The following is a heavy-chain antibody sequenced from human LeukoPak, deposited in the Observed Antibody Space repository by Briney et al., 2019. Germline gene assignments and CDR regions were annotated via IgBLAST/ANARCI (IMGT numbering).Heavy chain of an antibody. CDR3: ARTDNKYDSRLLFN. D-gene: IGHD3-22*01. V-gene: IGHV1-2*02. Sequence: ASVKVSCKASGYTFKDDYIHWVRQAPGHGLEWMGWVNPHSGGTNFAQRFRGRVTLTRDTSATTAYMELNRLESDDTAIYYCARTDNKYDSRLLFNWGQGTQIIVSS. CDR1: GYTFKDDY. CDR2: VNPHSGGT. J-gene: IGHJ4*02.